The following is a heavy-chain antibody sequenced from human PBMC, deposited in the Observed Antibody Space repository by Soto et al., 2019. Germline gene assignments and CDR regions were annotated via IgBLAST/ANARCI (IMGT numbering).Heavy chain of an antibody. J-gene: IGHJ3*02. CDR1: GFTFSSYG. D-gene: IGHD4-17*01. Sequence: QVQLVESGGGVVQPGRSLRLSCAASGFTFSSYGMHWVRQAPGKGLEWVAVISYDGSNKYYADSVKGRFTISRDNSKNTLYLQMNSLRAEDTAVYYCAKGSPYDYGDYGSAVAFDIWGQGTMVTVSS. CDR3: AKGSPYDYGDYGSAVAFDI. V-gene: IGHV3-30*18. CDR2: ISYDGSNK.